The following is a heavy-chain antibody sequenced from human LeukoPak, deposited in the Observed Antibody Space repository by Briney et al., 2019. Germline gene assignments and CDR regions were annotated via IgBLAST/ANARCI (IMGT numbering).Heavy chain of an antibody. J-gene: IGHJ3*02. CDR3: ARALYYDSSGYYPNGAFDI. CDR1: GFTFSSYW. Sequence: GGSLRLSCAASGFTFSSYWMSWVRQAPGKGLEWVANIKQDGSEKYYVDSVKGRFTISRDNAKNSLYLQMNSLRAEDTAVYYCARALYYDSSGYYPNGAFDIWGQGTMVTVSS. CDR2: IKQDGSEK. D-gene: IGHD3-22*01. V-gene: IGHV3-7*01.